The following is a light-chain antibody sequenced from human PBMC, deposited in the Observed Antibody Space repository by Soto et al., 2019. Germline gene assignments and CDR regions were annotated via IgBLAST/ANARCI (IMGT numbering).Light chain of an antibody. CDR3: QQFGSSAWT. CDR2: GAS. V-gene: IGKV3-20*01. CDR1: QRISSSY. J-gene: IGKJ1*01. Sequence: EIVLTQSPGTLSFSPGERATLSCRASQRISSSYLAWYQQKPGQAPRLLIQGASSRASGIPDRFSGSGSGTDFTLTISGLEPEDFAVYYCQQFGSSAWTFGQGTKVDIK.